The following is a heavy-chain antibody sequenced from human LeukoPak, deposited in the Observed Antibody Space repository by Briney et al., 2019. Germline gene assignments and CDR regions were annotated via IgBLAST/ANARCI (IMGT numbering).Heavy chain of an antibody. CDR2: INHSGST. CDR1: GGSFSGYY. J-gene: IGHJ4*02. Sequence: SETQSLTCAVYGGSFSGYYWSWIRQPPGKGLEWIGEINHSGSTNYNPSLKSRVTISVDTSKNQFSLKLSSVTAADTAVYYCARSGYSYGKIDYWGQGTLVTVSS. CDR3: ARSGYSYGKIDY. V-gene: IGHV4-34*01. D-gene: IGHD5-18*01.